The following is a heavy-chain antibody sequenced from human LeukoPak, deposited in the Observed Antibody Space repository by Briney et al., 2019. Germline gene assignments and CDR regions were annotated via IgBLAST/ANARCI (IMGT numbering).Heavy chain of an antibody. J-gene: IGHJ6*03. D-gene: IGHD2-2*01. CDR2: IYYSGNT. Sequence: SETLSLTCTVSGVSISSSNSYWGWIRQPPGRGLEWIGSIYYSGNTYYNASLKSQVSISIDTSKNQFSLKLSSVTAADTAVYYCARDRRYCSSTSCYDYYYMDVWGKGTTVTVSS. CDR1: GVSISSSNSY. CDR3: ARDRRYCSSTSCYDYYYMDV. V-gene: IGHV4-39*07.